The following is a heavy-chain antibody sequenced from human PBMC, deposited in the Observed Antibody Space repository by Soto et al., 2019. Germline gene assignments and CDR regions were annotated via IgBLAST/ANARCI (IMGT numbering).Heavy chain of an antibody. Sequence: PGESLKISCKGSGYSFTSYWIGWVRQMPGKGLEWMGIIYPGDSDTRYSPSFQGQVTISADKSISTAYLQWSSLKASDTAMYYCARQGSSGWYDYYYYGMDVWGQGTTVTVSS. J-gene: IGHJ6*02. D-gene: IGHD6-19*01. CDR2: IYPGDSDT. CDR3: ARQGSSGWYDYYYYGMDV. CDR1: GYSFTSYW. V-gene: IGHV5-51*01.